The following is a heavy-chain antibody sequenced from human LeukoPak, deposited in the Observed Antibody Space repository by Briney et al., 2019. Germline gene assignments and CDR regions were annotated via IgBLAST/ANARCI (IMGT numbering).Heavy chain of an antibody. CDR2: INPSGGST. J-gene: IGHJ4*02. Sequence: ASVKVSCKASGYTFTSYYMHWVRQAPGQGLEWMGIINPSGGSTSYAQKFQGRVTMTRDTSTSPVYMELSSLRSEDTVVYYCARSSRAGWLLYHYAFDYWDQGNLVTVSS. V-gene: IGHV1-46*01. D-gene: IGHD3-3*01. CDR1: GYTFTSYY. CDR3: ARSSRAGWLLYHYAFDY.